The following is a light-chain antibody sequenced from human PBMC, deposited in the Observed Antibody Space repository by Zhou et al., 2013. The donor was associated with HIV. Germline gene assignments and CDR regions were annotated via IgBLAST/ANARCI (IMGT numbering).Light chain of an antibody. CDR1: QSISSW. Sequence: DIQMTQSPSTLSASVGDRVTITCRASQSISSWLAWYQQKPGKAPKLLIYKASSLESGVPSRFSGSGSGTDFTLTISSLQSEDFATYYCQQSYSTPLTFGGGTKVDIK. CDR2: KAS. J-gene: IGKJ4*01. CDR3: QQSYSTPLT. V-gene: IGKV1-5*03.